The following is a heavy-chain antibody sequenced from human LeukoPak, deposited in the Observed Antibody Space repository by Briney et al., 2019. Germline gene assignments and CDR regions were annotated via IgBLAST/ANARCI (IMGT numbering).Heavy chain of an antibody. V-gene: IGHV3-23*01. J-gene: IGHJ4*02. CDR3: AKRGVVIRVILVGFHKEAYYFDS. CDR1: GITLSNYG. Sequence: GGSLRLSCAVAGITLSNYGMSGVRQAPGKGLEWVAGISGSGGGKNYADSVKGRFTISRDNPRNTLYLQMNSLRAEDTAVYFCAKRGVVIRVILVGFHKEAYYFDSWGQGALVTVSS. CDR2: ISGSGGGK. D-gene: IGHD3-22*01.